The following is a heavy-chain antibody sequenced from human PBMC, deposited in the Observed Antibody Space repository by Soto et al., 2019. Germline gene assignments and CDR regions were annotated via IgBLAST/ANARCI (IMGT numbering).Heavy chain of an antibody. J-gene: IGHJ4*02. CDR3: ARESMAKGLVVVITAYFDY. V-gene: IGHV1-3*01. CDR2: INAGNGNT. Sequence: ASVKVSCKASGYTFTRYAIHWVRQAPGQRLEWMGWINAGNGNTKYSQKFQGRVTITRDTSARTAYMELSSLRSEDTAVYYCARESMAKGLVVVITAYFDYWGQGTLVTVSS. CDR1: GYTFTRYA. D-gene: IGHD3-22*01.